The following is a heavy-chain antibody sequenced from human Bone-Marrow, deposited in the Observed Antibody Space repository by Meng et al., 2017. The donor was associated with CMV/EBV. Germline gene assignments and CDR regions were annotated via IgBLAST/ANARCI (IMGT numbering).Heavy chain of an antibody. V-gene: IGHV4-39*07. CDR1: GGSISSSSYY. J-gene: IGHJ5*02. Sequence: SETLSLTCTVPGGSISSSSYYWGWIRQPPGKGLEWIGSIYYSGSTYYNPSLKSRVTISVDTSKNQFSLKLSSVTAADTAVYYCARGRSRTGTRGWFDPWGQGTLVTVSS. CDR3: ARGRSRTGTRGWFDP. D-gene: IGHD1/OR15-1a*01. CDR2: IYYSGST.